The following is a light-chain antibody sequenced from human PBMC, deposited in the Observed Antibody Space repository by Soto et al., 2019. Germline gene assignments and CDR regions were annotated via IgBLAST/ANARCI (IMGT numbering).Light chain of an antibody. CDR1: QSIDNW. V-gene: IGKV1-5*01. CDR2: DAS. CDR3: QHYNGYLYT. J-gene: IGKJ2*01. Sequence: IQMNQSASALSAKLGDRVTITCRASQSIDNWLAWYQQKPGKAPQLLIYDASRVKTGVPSRFTASGSGTEFTLTINTLRADDSATYFCQHYNGYLYTLGPGTKVDI.